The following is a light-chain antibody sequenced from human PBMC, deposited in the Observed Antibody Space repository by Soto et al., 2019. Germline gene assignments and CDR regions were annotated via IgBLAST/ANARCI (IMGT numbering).Light chain of an antibody. CDR2: GAS. CDR3: QQYSSAPPTWT. J-gene: IGKJ1*01. V-gene: IGKV3-20*01. Sequence: IVLTQSPGTLSLSPGERATLSCRTGQSVSNSYLAWYQQKPGQAPRLLMYGASSRAIGIPDRFSGSGSGTDFTLTISRLEPEDFAVYYCQQYSSAPPTWTFGQGTKVEMK. CDR1: QSVSNSY.